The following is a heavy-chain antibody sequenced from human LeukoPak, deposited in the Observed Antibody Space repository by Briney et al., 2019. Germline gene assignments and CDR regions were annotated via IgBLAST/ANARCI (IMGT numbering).Heavy chain of an antibody. CDR3: ARAYDILTGYSS. V-gene: IGHV1-69*01. J-gene: IGHJ3*01. CDR2: IIPIFGTA. Sequence: VASVTVSCTASGGTFSSYAISWVRQAPGQGLEWMGGIIPIFGTANYAQKFQGRVTITADESTSTAYMELSSLRSEDTAVYYCARAYDILTGYSSWGQGTMVTVSS. D-gene: IGHD3-9*01. CDR1: GGTFSSYA.